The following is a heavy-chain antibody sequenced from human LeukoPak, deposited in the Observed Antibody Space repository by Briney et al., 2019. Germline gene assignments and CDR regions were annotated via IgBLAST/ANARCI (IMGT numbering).Heavy chain of an antibody. J-gene: IGHJ4*02. CDR1: GGSISSYY. CDR3: ARCCYYYDSSGYHDY. V-gene: IGHV4-59*12. Sequence: PSETLSLTCTVSGGSISSYYWSWIRQPPGKGLEWIGYIYYSGSTNYNPSLKSRVTISVDKSKNQFSLKLSSVTAADTAVYYCARCCYYYDSSGYHDYWGQGTLVTVSS. CDR2: IYYSGST. D-gene: IGHD3-22*01.